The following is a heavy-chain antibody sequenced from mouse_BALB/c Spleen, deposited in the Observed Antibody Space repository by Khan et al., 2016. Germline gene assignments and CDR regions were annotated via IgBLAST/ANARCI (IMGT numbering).Heavy chain of an antibody. Sequence: QIQLVQSGPELKKPGETVKISCKASGYTFTNFGINWVRQAPGKGLEWMDWINTNTGETTYADDFKGRFAFSLETSASTAYLQINNLKNEDTATYCSGTGITTGIRTRRHYWGQGTTLTGTS. D-gene: IGHD1-1*01. V-gene: IGHV9-3-1*01. J-gene: IGHJ2*01. CDR1: GYTFTNFG. CDR2: INTNTGET. CDR3: GTGITTGIRTRRHY.